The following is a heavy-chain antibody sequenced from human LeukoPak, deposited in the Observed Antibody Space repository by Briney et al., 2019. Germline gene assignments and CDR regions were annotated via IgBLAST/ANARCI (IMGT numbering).Heavy chain of an antibody. CDR2: ISGGGVGT. D-gene: IGHD1-26*01. CDR3: AKMGGGLWELNY. Sequence: GGSLRLSCAASGFTFSSYAMGWVRQAPGKGLEWVSGISGGGVGTYYADSVKGRFTISRDNSKDTLYLQMNSLRAEDTAVYYCAKMGGGLWELNYWGQGTLVTVSS. J-gene: IGHJ4*02. V-gene: IGHV3-23*01. CDR1: GFTFSSYA.